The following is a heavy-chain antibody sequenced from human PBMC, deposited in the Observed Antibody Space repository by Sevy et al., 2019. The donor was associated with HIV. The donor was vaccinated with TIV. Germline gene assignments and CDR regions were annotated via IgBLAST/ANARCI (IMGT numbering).Heavy chain of an antibody. CDR2: IDSGGST. CDR3: ARDRYYDASGYYYYYSGMDV. V-gene: IGHV3-66*01. CDR1: GFTVSGNY. J-gene: IGHJ6*02. D-gene: IGHD3-22*01. Sequence: GGSLRLSCEASGFTVSGNYMAWVRLAPGKGLEWVSLIDSGGSTYYADSVQGRFTISRDNAKNTLYLQMNPLRAEDTAVYFCARDRYYDASGYYYYYSGMDVWGPGTTVPVSS.